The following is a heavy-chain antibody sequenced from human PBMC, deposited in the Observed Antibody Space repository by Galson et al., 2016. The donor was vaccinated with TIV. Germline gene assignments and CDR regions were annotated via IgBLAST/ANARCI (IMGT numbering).Heavy chain of an antibody. Sequence: TLSLTCAVSGASISADYWSWIRQPPGGRLEWIAYVYDGDITNYNPSLKSRLTMSADTSKNHFSLRLTSVTAADTAVYYCARHWDTWGQGTLVTVSS. V-gene: IGHV4-59*08. CDR1: GASISADY. CDR2: VYDGDIT. CDR3: ARHWDT. J-gene: IGHJ5*02.